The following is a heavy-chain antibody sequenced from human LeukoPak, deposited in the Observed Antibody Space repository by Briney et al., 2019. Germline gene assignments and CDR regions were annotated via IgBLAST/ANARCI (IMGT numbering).Heavy chain of an antibody. CDR3: ARLTSSDYGDYVTDDD. CDR1: GFTFSSYT. D-gene: IGHD4-17*01. J-gene: IGHJ4*02. Sequence: GGSLRLSCAASGFTFSSYTMSWVRQAPGKGLEWVSSISSSSSYIYYADSVKGRFTISRDNAKNSLYLQMNSLRAEDTAVYYCARLTSSDYGDYVTDDDWGQGTLVTVSS. V-gene: IGHV3-21*01. CDR2: ISSSSSYI.